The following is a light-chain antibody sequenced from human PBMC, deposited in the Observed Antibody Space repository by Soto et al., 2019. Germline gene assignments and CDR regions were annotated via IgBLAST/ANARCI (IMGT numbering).Light chain of an antibody. V-gene: IGKV4-1*01. CDR3: QQYYSTPYT. Sequence: DIVMTQSPDSLAVSLGERATINCKSSQSVLYSSNNKNYLAWYQQKPGQPPKLLIYWASTRESWVPDRFSGSGSGTDFPLTISRLPAEDVAVYYCQQYYSTPYTFGEGTKLEIK. CDR2: WAS. J-gene: IGKJ2*01. CDR1: QSVLYSSNNKNY.